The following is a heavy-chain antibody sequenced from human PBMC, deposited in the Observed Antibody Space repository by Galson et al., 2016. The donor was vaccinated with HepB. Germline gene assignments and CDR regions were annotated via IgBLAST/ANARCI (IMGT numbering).Heavy chain of an antibody. D-gene: IGHD1-26*01. CDR3: AREHSGTPGFDS. V-gene: IGHV3-7*04. J-gene: IGHJ4*02. CDR1: GFTFSNYW. Sequence: SLRLSCAASGFTFSNYWMSWVRQAPGKGLEWVANIKEDGSEKYYVDSVKGRFTISRDNAKKSLYIQMNSLRSEDTALYYCAREHSGTPGFDSWAREPWSPSPQ. CDR2: IKEDGSEK.